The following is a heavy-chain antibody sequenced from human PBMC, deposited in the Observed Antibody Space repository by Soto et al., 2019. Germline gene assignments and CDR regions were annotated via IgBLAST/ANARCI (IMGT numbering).Heavy chain of an antibody. CDR3: AKKTPSSIQACAFGMDV. CDR1: GFSVTTNY. J-gene: IGHJ6*02. V-gene: IGHV3-53*02. CDR2: TFTGGST. Sequence: EVQLVETGGGLIQPGGSLRLSCLASGFSVTTNYIIWVRQPPGKGLEWVSTTFTGGSTHYADSVKGRFSISRDNSKNTVYLQMNNLRVEDTAVYYCAKKTPSSIQACAFGMDVWGQGTTVSVSS.